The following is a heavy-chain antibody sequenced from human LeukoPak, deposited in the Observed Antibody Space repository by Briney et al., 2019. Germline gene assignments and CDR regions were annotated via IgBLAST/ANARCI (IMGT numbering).Heavy chain of an antibody. V-gene: IGHV5-51*01. CDR3: ARRIYGSGNWFDP. CDR2: IYPGDSDT. D-gene: IGHD6-19*01. Sequence: GESLKISCKGSGYSFSDYWIGWVRQMPGKGLEWMGIIYPGDSDTRYSPSFQGQVTISADKSISTAYLQWSSLKASDTAMYYCARRIYGSGNWFDPWGQGTLVTVSS. CDR1: GYSFSDYW. J-gene: IGHJ5*02.